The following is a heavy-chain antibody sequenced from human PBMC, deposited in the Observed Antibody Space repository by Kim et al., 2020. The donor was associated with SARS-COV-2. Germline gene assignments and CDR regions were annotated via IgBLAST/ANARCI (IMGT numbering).Heavy chain of an antibody. CDR2: IIPIFGTA. V-gene: IGHV1-69*13. J-gene: IGHJ2*01. Sequence: SVKVSCKASGGTFSSYSISWVRQAPGQGLEWMGGIIPIFGTANYAQKFQGRVTITADESTSTAYMELSSLRSEDTAVYYCARTQQQSPNWYFDLWGRGNLVTVSS. D-gene: IGHD6-13*01. CDR1: GGTFSSYS. CDR3: ARTQQQSPNWYFDL.